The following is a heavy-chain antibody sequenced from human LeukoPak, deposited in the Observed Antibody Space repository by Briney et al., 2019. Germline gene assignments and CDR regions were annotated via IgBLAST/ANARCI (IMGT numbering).Heavy chain of an antibody. CDR3: ARYPTVPTTTPFDP. V-gene: IGHV4-61*02. Sequence: PSETLSLTCTVSGDSISSGRYYWSWIRQPAGKGLEWIGRIHSSGGTEYYPSLKRRVTISVDTAKNQFSLKLTSVTAADTAVYYCARYPTVPTTTPFDPWGQGTLVTVSS. J-gene: IGHJ5*02. CDR2: IHSSGGT. CDR1: GDSISSGRYY. D-gene: IGHD4-17*01.